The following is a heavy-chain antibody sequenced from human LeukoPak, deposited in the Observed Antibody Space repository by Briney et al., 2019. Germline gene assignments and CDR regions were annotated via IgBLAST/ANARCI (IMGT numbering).Heavy chain of an antibody. V-gene: IGHV4-30-4*08. J-gene: IGHJ4*02. CDR2: IYYSGST. CDR3: AREPMNYYDSSGQVDY. D-gene: IGHD3-22*01. CDR1: GGSISSGDYH. Sequence: SQTLSLTCTVSGGSISSGDYHWSWIRQPPGKGLEWIGYIYYSGSTYYNPSLKSRVTISVDTSKNQFSLKLSSVTAADTAVYYCAREPMNYYDSSGQVDYWGQGTLITVSS.